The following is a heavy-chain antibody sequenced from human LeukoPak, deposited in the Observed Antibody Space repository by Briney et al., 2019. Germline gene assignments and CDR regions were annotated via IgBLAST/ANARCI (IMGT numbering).Heavy chain of an antibody. CDR2: IYSGGST. V-gene: IGHV3-53*01. CDR3: ARGHSSSWYDAFDI. Sequence: GGSLRLSCAASGFTFSSYAMSWVRQAPGKGLEWVSVIYSGGSTYYADSVKGRFTISRDNSKNTLYLQMNSLRAEDTAVYYCARGHSSSWYDAFDIWGQGTMVTVSS. CDR1: GFTFSSYA. J-gene: IGHJ3*02. D-gene: IGHD6-13*01.